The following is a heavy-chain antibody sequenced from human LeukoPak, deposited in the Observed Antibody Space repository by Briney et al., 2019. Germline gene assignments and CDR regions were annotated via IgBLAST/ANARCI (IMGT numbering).Heavy chain of an antibody. CDR3: ARVMAGSSGYYLYYFDY. CDR2: INPNSGGT. J-gene: IGHJ4*02. Sequence: ASVKVSCKASGYTFTGYYMHWVRQAPGQGLEWMGWINPNSGGTNYAQKFQGRVTMTTDTSTSTAYMELRSLRSDDTAVYYCARVMAGSSGYYLYYFDYWGQGTLVTVSS. V-gene: IGHV1-2*02. CDR1: GYTFTGYY. D-gene: IGHD3-22*01.